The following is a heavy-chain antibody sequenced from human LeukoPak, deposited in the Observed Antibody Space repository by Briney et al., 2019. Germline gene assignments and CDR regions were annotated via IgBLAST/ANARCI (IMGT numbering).Heavy chain of an antibody. Sequence: SETLSLTCTVSGGSISSYYWSWIRQPPGKGLEWIGYIYYSGTTIYNPSLRSRVTISVDTSKNQFSLKLSSVTAADTAMYYCAREGDTTVRWLDPWGQGILVTVSS. D-gene: IGHD1-1*01. V-gene: IGHV4-59*12. CDR1: GGSISSYY. CDR2: IYYSGTT. J-gene: IGHJ5*02. CDR3: AREGDTTVRWLDP.